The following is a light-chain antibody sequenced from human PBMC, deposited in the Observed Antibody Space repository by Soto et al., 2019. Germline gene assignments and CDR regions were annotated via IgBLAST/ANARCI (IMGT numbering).Light chain of an antibody. V-gene: IGKV3-20*01. CDR1: QSVSSSY. CDR3: QHFGCTTYT. J-gene: IGKJ5*01. Sequence: ELVLTQSPGTLSLSPGEGTTHSCRASQSVSSSYIAWYQQRPGQTPSLLIYGASTRATGIPDRFSGSGSGTHFTLTISSLEPGDFTVYYCQHFGCTTYTFGQRARLEIK. CDR2: GAS.